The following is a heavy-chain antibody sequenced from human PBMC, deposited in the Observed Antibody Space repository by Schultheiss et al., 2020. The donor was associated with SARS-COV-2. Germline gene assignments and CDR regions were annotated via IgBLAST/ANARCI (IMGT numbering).Heavy chain of an antibody. J-gene: IGHJ5*02. CDR2: IIPIFGTA. V-gene: IGHV1-69*05. CDR3: ARITRGTDKCSSTSCRRGWFDP. Sequence: SVKVSCKASGGTFSSYAISWVRQAPGQGLEWMGGIIPIFGTANYAQKFQGRVTMTTDTSTSTAYMELRSLRSDDTAVYYCARITRGTDKCSSTSCRRGWFDPWGQGTLVTVSS. CDR1: GGTFSSYA. D-gene: IGHD2-2*01.